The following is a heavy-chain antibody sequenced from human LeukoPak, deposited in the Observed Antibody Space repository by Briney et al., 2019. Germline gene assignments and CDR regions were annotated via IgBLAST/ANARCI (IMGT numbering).Heavy chain of an antibody. J-gene: IGHJ4*02. V-gene: IGHV3-23*01. D-gene: IGHD3-22*01. CDR1: GFTFSTYA. Sequence: GASLRLSCAASGFTFSTYAMSWVRQAPGNGLEWVSAISGSGGSTYYADSVRGRFTISRDSSKNTLYLQMNSLRAEDTAVYYCAKYYSDSSSYIDYWGQGTLVTVSS. CDR2: ISGSGGST. CDR3: AKYYSDSSSYIDY.